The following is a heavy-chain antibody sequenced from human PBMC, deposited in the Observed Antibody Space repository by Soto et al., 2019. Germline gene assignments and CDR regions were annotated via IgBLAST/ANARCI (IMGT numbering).Heavy chain of an antibody. V-gene: IGHV3-23*01. CDR2: ISGSATRT. CDR1: GFAFDGFT. CDR3: ARGGVGTTGSFDF. D-gene: IGHD3-16*01. Sequence: VQVLESGGGLVQPGGSLRLSCSVSGFAFDGFTMSWVRQAPGKGLEWVSSISGSATRTYYADSVQGRFTISRDNSKRTLYLQMNSLRVEDTAEYYCARGGVGTTGSFDFWGQGTLVAVSS. J-gene: IGHJ4*02.